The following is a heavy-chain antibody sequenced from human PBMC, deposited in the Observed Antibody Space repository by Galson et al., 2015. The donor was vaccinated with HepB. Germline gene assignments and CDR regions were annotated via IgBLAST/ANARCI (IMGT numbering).Heavy chain of an antibody. CDR3: ARGGRALGIVVVPAATSDAFDI. CDR1: GFTFSSYW. CDR2: IKQDGSEK. J-gene: IGHJ3*02. V-gene: IGHV3-7*03. Sequence: SLRLSCAASGFTFSSYWMSWVRQAPGKGLEWVANIKQDGSEKYYVDSVKGRFTISRDNAKNSLYLQMNSLRAEDTAVYYCARGGRALGIVVVPAATSDAFDIWGQGTMVTVSS. D-gene: IGHD2-2*01.